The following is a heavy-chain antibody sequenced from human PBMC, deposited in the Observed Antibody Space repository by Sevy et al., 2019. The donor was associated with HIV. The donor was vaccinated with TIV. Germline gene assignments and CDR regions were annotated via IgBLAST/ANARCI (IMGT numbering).Heavy chain of an antibody. CDR3: ARDGVPWGYSYGYDY. Sequence: SETLSLTCTVSGGSISSYYWSWIRQPAGKGLEWIGRIYTSGSTNYNPSLKSRVTMSVDTSKNQFSLKLGSVTAADTAVYYCARDGVPWGYSYGYDYWGQGTLVTVSS. D-gene: IGHD5-18*01. J-gene: IGHJ4*02. CDR1: GGSISSYY. V-gene: IGHV4-4*07. CDR2: IYTSGST.